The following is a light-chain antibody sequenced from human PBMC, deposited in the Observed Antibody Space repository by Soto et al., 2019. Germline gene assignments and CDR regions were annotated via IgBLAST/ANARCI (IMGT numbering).Light chain of an antibody. J-gene: IGLJ3*02. Sequence: QSVLTQPPSVSGAPGQRVTISCTGISSNIGAGYDVHWYQQLPGTAPKLLIYGNSNRPSGVPDRFSGSKSGTSASLAITGLQAEDEADYYCQSYDSSLGGWVFGGGTKVTVL. CDR3: QSYDSSLGGWV. CDR1: SSNIGAGYD. CDR2: GNS. V-gene: IGLV1-40*01.